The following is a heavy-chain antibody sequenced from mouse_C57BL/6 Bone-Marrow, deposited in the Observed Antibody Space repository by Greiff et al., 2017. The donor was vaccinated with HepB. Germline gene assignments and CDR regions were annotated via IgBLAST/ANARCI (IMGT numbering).Heavy chain of an antibody. CDR3: ASFITTVVEGYFDV. CDR1: GFSLTSYG. D-gene: IGHD1-1*01. CDR2: IWSGGST. V-gene: IGHV2-2*01. Sequence: VKLQESGPGLVQPSQSLSITCTVSGFSLTSYGVHWVRQSPGKGLEWLGVIWSGGSTDYNAAFISRLSISKDNSKSQVFFKMNSLQADDTAIYYCASFITTVVEGYFDVWGTGTTVTVSS. J-gene: IGHJ1*03.